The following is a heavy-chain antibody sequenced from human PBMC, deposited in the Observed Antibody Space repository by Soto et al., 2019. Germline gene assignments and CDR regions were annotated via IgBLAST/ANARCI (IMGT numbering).Heavy chain of an antibody. V-gene: IGHV4-34*01. Sequence: PSETLSLTCAVYGGSFSGYYWSWIRQPPGKGLEWIGEINHSGSTNYNPSLKSRVTISVDTSKNQFSLKLSSVTAADTAVYYCVIREVRWDYYYYGMDVWGQGTTVTAP. D-gene: IGHD1-26*01. CDR2: INHSGST. J-gene: IGHJ6*02. CDR1: GGSFSGYY. CDR3: VIREVRWDYYYYGMDV.